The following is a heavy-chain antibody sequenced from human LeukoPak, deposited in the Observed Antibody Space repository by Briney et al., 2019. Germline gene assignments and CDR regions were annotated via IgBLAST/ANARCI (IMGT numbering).Heavy chain of an antibody. CDR2: IIPIFGTA. V-gene: IGHV1-69*05. CDR1: GGTFSSYA. Sequence: ASVKVSCKASGGTFSSYAISWVRQAPGQGLEWMGRIIPIFGTANYAQKFQGRVTITMDESTSTAYMELSSLRSEDTAVYYCARGRADVTTREFDYWGQGTLVTVSS. D-gene: IGHD4-11*01. J-gene: IGHJ4*02. CDR3: ARGRADVTTREFDY.